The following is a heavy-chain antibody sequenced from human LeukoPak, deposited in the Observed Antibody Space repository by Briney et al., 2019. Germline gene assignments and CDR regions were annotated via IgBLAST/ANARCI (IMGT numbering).Heavy chain of an antibody. J-gene: IGHJ4*02. V-gene: IGHV4-59*02. Sequence: SESLSLTCTVSGGSVSSYYWSWIRQPPGKGLEWIGYIYYSGSTNYNPSLKSRVTISVDTSKNQFSLKLSSVTAADTAVYYCARGMATIMDYWGQGTLVTVSS. CDR2: IYYSGST. CDR1: GGSVSSYY. D-gene: IGHD5-24*01. CDR3: ARGMATIMDY.